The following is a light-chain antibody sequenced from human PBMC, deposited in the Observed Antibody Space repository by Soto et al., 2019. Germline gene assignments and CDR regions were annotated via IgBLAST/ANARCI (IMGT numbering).Light chain of an antibody. CDR2: AAS. Sequence: DIQLTQSPSFLSASVGDRVTITCRASQGISSYLAWYQQKPGKAPKLLIYAASTLQSGVPSRLSGSGSGTEFTLTISSLQPEDFATYYCQQLNSYPLTFGQGTKPEIK. V-gene: IGKV1-9*01. J-gene: IGKJ2*01. CDR1: QGISSY. CDR3: QQLNSYPLT.